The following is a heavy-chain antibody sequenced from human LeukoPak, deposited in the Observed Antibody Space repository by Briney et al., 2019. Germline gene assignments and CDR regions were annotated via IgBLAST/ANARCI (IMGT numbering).Heavy chain of an antibody. J-gene: IGHJ1*01. CDR3: ASVVAADFYGENFQH. V-gene: IGHV4-61*02. D-gene: IGHD2-2*01. CDR2: IYTSENT. Sequence: SETLSLTCTVSGGSIGSGPYYWSWLRQSAGKGLEWIGRIYTSENTNYNPSLKSRVSISLDTSKKQFYLKLSSVTAADTAVYYCASVVAADFYGENFQHWGQGTLVTVSS. CDR1: GGSIGSGPYY.